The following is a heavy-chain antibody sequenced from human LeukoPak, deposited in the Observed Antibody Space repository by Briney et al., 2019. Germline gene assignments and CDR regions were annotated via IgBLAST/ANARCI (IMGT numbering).Heavy chain of an antibody. D-gene: IGHD2-15*01. Sequence: SETLSLTRTVSGGSISSSSYYWGWIRQPPGKGLEWIGSIYYSGSTYYNPSLKSRVTISVDTSKNQFSLKLSSVTAADTAVYYCARRDCSGGSCPGRNAFDIWGQGTMVTVSS. CDR1: GGSISSSSYY. CDR3: ARRDCSGGSCPGRNAFDI. V-gene: IGHV4-39*07. J-gene: IGHJ3*02. CDR2: IYYSGST.